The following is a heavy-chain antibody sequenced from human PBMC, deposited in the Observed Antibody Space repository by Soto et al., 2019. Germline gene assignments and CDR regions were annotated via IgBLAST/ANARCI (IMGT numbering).Heavy chain of an antibody. CDR3: ASTMDYGGYASYFDY. J-gene: IGHJ4*02. CDR1: GGSISSYY. D-gene: IGHD4-17*01. V-gene: IGHV4-59*08. Sequence: SETLSLTCTVSGGSISSYYWSWIRQPPGKGLEWIGYIYYSGSTNYNPSLKSRVTISVDTSKNQFSLKLSSVTAADTAVYYCASTMDYGGYASYFDYWGQGTLVTVSS. CDR2: IYYSGST.